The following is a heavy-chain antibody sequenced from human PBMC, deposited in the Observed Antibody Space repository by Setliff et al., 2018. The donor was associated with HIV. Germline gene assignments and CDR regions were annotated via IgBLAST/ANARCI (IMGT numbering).Heavy chain of an antibody. Sequence: SETLSLTCTVSGVSVSSGGYYWSWIRQHPGKGLEWIGYVDYTGNAYFNPSRKSRITISVDTSKNHFSLKLGSVTAADTAVYYCARGESTIWDVAEYFQHWGHGTLVTVSS. CDR1: GVSVSSGGYY. V-gene: IGHV4-31*03. D-gene: IGHD2-2*01. CDR2: VDYTGNA. CDR3: ARGESTIWDVAEYFQH. J-gene: IGHJ1*01.